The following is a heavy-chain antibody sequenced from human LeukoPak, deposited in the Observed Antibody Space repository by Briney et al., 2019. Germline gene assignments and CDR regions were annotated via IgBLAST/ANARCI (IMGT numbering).Heavy chain of an antibody. CDR3: ARPKRETSYGYAADYYYYMDV. Sequence: GASVKVSCKAFGYTFTGYYMHWVRQAPGQGLEWMGWINPNSGGTNYAQKFQGRVTMTRDTSISTAYMELSRLRSDDTAVYYCARPKRETSYGYAADYYYYMDVWGKGTTVTVSS. D-gene: IGHD5-18*01. V-gene: IGHV1-2*02. CDR2: INPNSGGT. CDR1: GYTFTGYY. J-gene: IGHJ6*03.